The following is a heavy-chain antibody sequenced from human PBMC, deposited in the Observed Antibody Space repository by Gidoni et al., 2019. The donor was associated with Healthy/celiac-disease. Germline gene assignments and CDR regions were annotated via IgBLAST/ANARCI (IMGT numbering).Heavy chain of an antibody. D-gene: IGHD4-17*01. Sequence: QLQLQESGPGLVKPSETLSLTCTVSGCSISSSSYYWGWIRQPPGKGLEWIGSIYYSGSTYYNPSLKSRVTISVDTSKNQFSLKLSSVTAADTAVYYCARAPDYGDYAGWFDPWGQGTLVTVSS. V-gene: IGHV4-39*07. CDR3: ARAPDYGDYAGWFDP. J-gene: IGHJ5*02. CDR1: GCSISSSSYY. CDR2: IYYSGST.